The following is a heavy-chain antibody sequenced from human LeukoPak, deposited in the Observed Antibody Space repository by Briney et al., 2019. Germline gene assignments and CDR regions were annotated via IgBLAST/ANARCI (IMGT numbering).Heavy chain of an antibody. CDR2: IYYSGST. CDR3: ARVCLVDTAMGQVDY. D-gene: IGHD5-18*01. V-gene: IGHV4-31*03. Sequence: TLSLTCTVSGGSISSGGYYWSWIRQHPGKGLEWIGYIYYSGSTYYNPSLKSRVTISIDTSKNQFSLKLTSVTAADTAVYYCARVCLVDTAMGQVDYWGQGTLVTVSS. J-gene: IGHJ4*02. CDR1: GGSISSGGYY.